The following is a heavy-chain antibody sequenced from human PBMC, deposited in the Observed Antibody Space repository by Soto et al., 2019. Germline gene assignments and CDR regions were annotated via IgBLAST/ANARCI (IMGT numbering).Heavy chain of an antibody. D-gene: IGHD6-13*01. CDR1: GYSFISYW. CDR3: ARTSAAGKYYDGMDV. V-gene: IGHV5-51*01. CDR2: IYPGDSDT. J-gene: IGHJ6*02. Sequence: PGESLKISCKGSGYSFISYWIGWVRQMPGKGLEWMGIIYPGDSDTRYSPSFQGQVTISADKSISTAYLQWSSLKASDTAMYYCARTSAAGKYYDGMDVWDQGTTVTVSS.